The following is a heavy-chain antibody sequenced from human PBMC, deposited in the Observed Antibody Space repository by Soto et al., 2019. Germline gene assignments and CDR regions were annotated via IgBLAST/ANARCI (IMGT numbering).Heavy chain of an antibody. CDR2: INHSGST. CDR3: AREGSGSYYYYGMDV. J-gene: IGHJ6*02. V-gene: IGHV4-34*01. CDR1: GGSFSGYY. Sequence: PSETLSLTCAVYGGSFSGYYWSWIRQPPGKGLEWIGEINHSGSTNYNPSLKSRVTISVDMSKNQFSLKLSSVTAADTAVYYCAREGSGSYYYYGMDVWGQETTVTVSS. D-gene: IGHD3-10*01.